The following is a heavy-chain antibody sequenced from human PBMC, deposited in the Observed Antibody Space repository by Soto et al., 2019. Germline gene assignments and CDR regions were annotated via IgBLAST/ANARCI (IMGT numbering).Heavy chain of an antibody. CDR3: ATFLAVAGTHH. Sequence: QVQLVESGGGVVQPGKSLRLSCAASGFSLSDSGMEWVRQAPGKGLEWVAAIWYDGSETYYGDSVKGRFTISRDNSKNTLYLQMSGLRAEDTAVYYCATFLAVAGTHHWGQGTLVTVSS. J-gene: IGHJ1*01. CDR1: GFSLSDSG. D-gene: IGHD6-19*01. V-gene: IGHV3-33*01. CDR2: IWYDGSET.